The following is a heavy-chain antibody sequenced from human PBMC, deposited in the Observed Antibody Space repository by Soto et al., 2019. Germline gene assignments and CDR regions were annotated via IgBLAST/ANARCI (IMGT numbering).Heavy chain of an antibody. D-gene: IGHD3-3*01. V-gene: IGHV5-10-1*01. Sequence: GESLKISCKGSGYSFTSYWISWVRQMPGKGLEWMGRIDPSDSYTNYSPSFQGHVTISADKSISTAYLQWSSLKASDTAMYYCARTTFRVLRFLEWLSFSMDVWGQGTTVTVSS. CDR3: ARTTFRVLRFLEWLSFSMDV. CDR2: IDPSDSYT. J-gene: IGHJ6*02. CDR1: GYSFTSYW.